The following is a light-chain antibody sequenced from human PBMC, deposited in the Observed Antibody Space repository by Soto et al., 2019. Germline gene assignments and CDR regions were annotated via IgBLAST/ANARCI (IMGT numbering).Light chain of an antibody. CDR3: SSYTSSSTLLYV. J-gene: IGLJ1*01. Sequence: QSVLTQPASVSGSPGQSITISCTGTSSDVGGYNHVSWYQQYPGKAPKVIIYELSNRPSGISNRFSGSKSGNTASLTISGLQAEDEADYYCSSYTSSSTLLYVFGTGTQLTVL. CDR2: ELS. V-gene: IGLV2-14*01. CDR1: SSDVGGYNH.